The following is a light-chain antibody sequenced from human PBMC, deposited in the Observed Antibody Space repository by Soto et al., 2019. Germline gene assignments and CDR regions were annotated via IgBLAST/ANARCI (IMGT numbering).Light chain of an antibody. CDR1: QSVRTK. CDR2: GAS. J-gene: IGKJ1*01. CDR3: QQHDQGWT. V-gene: IGKV3-15*01. Sequence: MVMTQSPATLSVSLGERATLSCRASQSVRTKLVWYHQKPGQAPRLLIYGASTRATGIPARFSGSGSGTEFTLTISSLQSEDFAVYYCQQHDQGWTFGQGTKVEIK.